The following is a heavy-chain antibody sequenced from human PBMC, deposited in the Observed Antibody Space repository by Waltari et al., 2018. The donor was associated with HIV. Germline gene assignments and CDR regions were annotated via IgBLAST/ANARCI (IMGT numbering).Heavy chain of an antibody. V-gene: IGHV1-46*03. J-gene: IGHJ3*02. D-gene: IGHD2-15*01. CDR3: ARDSKQGYCSGGSCYRGAFDI. CDR2: INPSGGST. Sequence: SYYMHWVRQAPGQGLEWMGIINPSGGSTSYAQKFQGRVTMTRDTSTSTVYMELSSLRSEDTAVYYCARDSKQGYCSGGSCYRGAFDIWGQGTMVTVSS. CDR1: SYY.